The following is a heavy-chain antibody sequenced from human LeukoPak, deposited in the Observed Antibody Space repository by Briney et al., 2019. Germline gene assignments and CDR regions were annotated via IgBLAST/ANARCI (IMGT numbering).Heavy chain of an antibody. Sequence: ASVKVSCKASGYTFTRYYIHWVRQAPGQGLEWRGIINPSGGSTSYTQKFQGRVTMTRDTSTSTLYMELRSLGSEDTAVYYCAREGNYYDSSGTLRDAFDIWGQGTMVTVSS. J-gene: IGHJ3*02. V-gene: IGHV1-46*01. CDR1: GYTFTRYY. D-gene: IGHD3-22*01. CDR3: AREGNYYDSSGTLRDAFDI. CDR2: INPSGGST.